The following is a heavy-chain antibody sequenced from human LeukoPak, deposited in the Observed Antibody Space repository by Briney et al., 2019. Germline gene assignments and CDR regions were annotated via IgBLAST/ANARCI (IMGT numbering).Heavy chain of an antibody. V-gene: IGHV4-4*02. CDR3: ARDSTTYYYYYYMDV. CDR1: GDSMISTNW. CDR2: IYHTGST. D-gene: IGHD1-14*01. J-gene: IGHJ6*03. Sequence: NPSETLSLTCAVSGDSMISTNWWSWVRQPPGKGLELIGEIYHTGSTNYNPSLQSRVTISIDKSKNQFSLKLSSVTAADTAVYYCARDSTTYYYYYYMDVWGKGTTVTISS.